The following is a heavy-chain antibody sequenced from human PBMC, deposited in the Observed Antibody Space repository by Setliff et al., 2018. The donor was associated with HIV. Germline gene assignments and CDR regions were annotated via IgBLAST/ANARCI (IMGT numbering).Heavy chain of an antibody. CDR3: ARGLRSDNYYFHGMDV. J-gene: IGHJ6*02. V-gene: IGHV4-4*07. Sequence: SETLSLTCTVSGASISSYYWTWIRQPAGKGLEWIGRIGPIYTSGSTKYNPSLESRVSMSVDTSKNQFSLRLSSVTATDTSIYFCARGLRSDNYYFHGMDVWGQGTTVTVSS. CDR1: GASISSYY. CDR2: IGPIYTSGST. D-gene: IGHD5-12*01.